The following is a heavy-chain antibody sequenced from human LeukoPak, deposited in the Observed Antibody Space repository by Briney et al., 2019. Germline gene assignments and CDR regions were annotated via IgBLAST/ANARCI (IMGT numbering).Heavy chain of an antibody. CDR2: ISSSSSYI. D-gene: IGHD5-24*01. J-gene: IGHJ4*02. CDR3: ASQRWLQSSFDY. Sequence: GGPLRLSCAASGFTFSSYEMNWVRQTPGKGLEWVSSISSSSSYIYYADSVKGRFTISRDNAKNTLYLQMNSLRAEDTAVYYCASQRWLQSSFDYWGQGTLVTVSS. V-gene: IGHV3-21*01. CDR1: GFTFSSYE.